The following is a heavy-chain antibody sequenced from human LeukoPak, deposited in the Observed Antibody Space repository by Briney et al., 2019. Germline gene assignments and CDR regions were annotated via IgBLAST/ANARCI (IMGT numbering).Heavy chain of an antibody. D-gene: IGHD6-13*01. CDR3: AKKAVSSSWTYFDY. CDR1: GFTFRNYG. J-gene: IGHJ4*02. V-gene: IGHV3-23*01. Sequence: GGSLRLSCETSGFTFRNYGMSWVRQAPGKGLEWVSSTSGDGGETFYAESVKGRFTISRDNSKNTLYLQMSSLRAEDTAIYYCAKKAVSSSWTYFDYWGQGALVTVSS. CDR2: TSGDGGET.